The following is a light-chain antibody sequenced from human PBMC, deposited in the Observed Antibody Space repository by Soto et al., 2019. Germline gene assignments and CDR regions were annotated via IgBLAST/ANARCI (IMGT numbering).Light chain of an antibody. J-gene: IGKJ4*01. CDR3: QKYNSAPLS. V-gene: IGKV1-27*01. Sequence: DIQMTQSPSSLSASVVDRVTITCRASQGIINYLAWYQQKPGKAPKLLIYAASTLQSGVTSRFSGSGSGTDFTLTISGLQPEDVATYYCQKYNSAPLSFRGGTKVEIK. CDR1: QGIINY. CDR2: AAS.